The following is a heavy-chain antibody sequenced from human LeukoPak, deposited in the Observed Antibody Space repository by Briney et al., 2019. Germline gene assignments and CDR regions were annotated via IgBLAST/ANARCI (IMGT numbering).Heavy chain of an antibody. CDR3: ARVRRVTGSIFNY. CDR1: GGSFSGYY. CDR2: INHSGST. J-gene: IGHJ4*02. V-gene: IGHV4-34*01. D-gene: IGHD5-18*01. Sequence: SETLSLTCAVYGGSFSGYYWRWIRQPPGKGLEWIGEINHSGSTNYNPSLKSRVTISVDTSKNQFSLKLSSMTAADTAVYYCARVRRVTGSIFNYWGQGTLVTVSS.